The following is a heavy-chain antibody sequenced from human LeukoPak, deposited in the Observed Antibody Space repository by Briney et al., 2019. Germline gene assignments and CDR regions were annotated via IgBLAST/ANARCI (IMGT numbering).Heavy chain of an antibody. CDR2: ISIKSGSA. CDR1: GYTFVNYG. J-gene: IGHJ4*02. V-gene: IGHV1-18*01. CDR3: ARVSYLRPYQLDS. D-gene: IGHD2-2*01. Sequence: GASVKVSCKTSGYTFVNYGINWGRQAPGQGLEWMGWISIKSGSAGYAQRVQGRVTLTTDTSTNTAYMELRSLRADDTAVYYCARVSYLRPYQLDSWGQGTLVSISS.